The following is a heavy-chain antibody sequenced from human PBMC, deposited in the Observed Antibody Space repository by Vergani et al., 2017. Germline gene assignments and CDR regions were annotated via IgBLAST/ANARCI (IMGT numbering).Heavy chain of an antibody. CDR2: IYYSGST. Sequence: QVQLQESGPGLVKPSQTLSLTCTVSGGSISSGGYYWSWIRQHPGKGLEWIGYIYYSGSTYYNPSLKSRVTISVDTSKNQFSLKLSSVTAADTAVYYCARAREYYYYDSSGPYNWFDPWGQGTLVTVSS. CDR3: ARAREYYYYDSSGPYNWFDP. J-gene: IGHJ5*02. V-gene: IGHV4-31*03. CDR1: GGSISSGGYY. D-gene: IGHD3-22*01.